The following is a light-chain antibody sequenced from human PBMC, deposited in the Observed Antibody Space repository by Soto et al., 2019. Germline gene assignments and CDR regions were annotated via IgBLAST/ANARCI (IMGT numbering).Light chain of an antibody. Sequence: EIVLTQSPATVSLSAGERATLSCRASQSISSFLAWYQQKPGQAPRLLIYDASKRDTGIPARFSGSGSGTDFTLTISSLEPEDFAVYYCQQRSNWVTFGGGTKVESK. CDR3: QQRSNWVT. J-gene: IGKJ4*01. CDR2: DAS. CDR1: QSISSF. V-gene: IGKV3-11*01.